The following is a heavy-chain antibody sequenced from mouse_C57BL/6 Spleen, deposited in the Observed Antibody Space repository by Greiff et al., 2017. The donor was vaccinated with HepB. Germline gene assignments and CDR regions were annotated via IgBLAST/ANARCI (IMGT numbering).Heavy chain of an antibody. Sequence: EVKLMESGGGLVQPGGSLSLSCAASGFTFTDYYMSWVRQPPGKALEWLGFIRNKANGYTTEYSASVKGRFTISRVNSQSILYLQMNAMRAEDSATDNWARYEYDGAWFAYWGQGTLVTVSA. CDR2: IRNKANGYTT. J-gene: IGHJ3*01. V-gene: IGHV7-3*01. CDR3: ARYEYDGAWFAY. CDR1: GFTFTDYY. D-gene: IGHD2-14*01.